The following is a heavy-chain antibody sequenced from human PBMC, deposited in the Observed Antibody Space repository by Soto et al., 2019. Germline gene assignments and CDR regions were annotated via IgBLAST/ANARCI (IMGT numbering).Heavy chain of an antibody. V-gene: IGHV3-48*02. D-gene: IGHD1-26*01. CDR3: ARDTNFQWVLSWFDP. J-gene: IGHJ5*02. Sequence: GGSLRLSCAASGFTFSSYSMNWVRQAPGKGLEWVSYISSSSSSTIYYADSVKGRFTISRDNAKNSLYLQMNSLRDEDTAVYYCARDTNFQWVLSWFDPWGQGTLVTVSS. CDR2: ISSSSSSTI. CDR1: GFTFSSYS.